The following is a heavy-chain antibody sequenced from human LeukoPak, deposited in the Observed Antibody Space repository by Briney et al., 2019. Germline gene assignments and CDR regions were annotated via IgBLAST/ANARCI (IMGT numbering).Heavy chain of an antibody. J-gene: IGHJ3*02. Sequence: GGSLRLSCAASGFSFSIHSMSWVRQAPGKGLEWVSVIYSGGSTYYADSVKGRFTISRDNSKNTLYLQMNSLRAEDTAVYYCARAGYRFAFDIWGQGTMVTVSS. D-gene: IGHD1-1*01. V-gene: IGHV3-66*01. CDR1: GFSFSIHS. CDR2: IYSGGST. CDR3: ARAGYRFAFDI.